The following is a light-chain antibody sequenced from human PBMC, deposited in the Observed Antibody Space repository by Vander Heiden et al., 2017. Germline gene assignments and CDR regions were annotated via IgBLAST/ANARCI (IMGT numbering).Light chain of an antibody. CDR3: YSASGNNVL. CDR2: GDN. V-gene: IGLV3-27*01. CDR1: VPTKKY. J-gene: IGLJ2*01. Sequence: SYELTQPPSVSVSPGPTVSITCSGNVPTKKYGRWLQQKPGQATLLVIFGDNERPSGIPGRFSGTSAGTTVTLTITGAQVEEEADYYCYSASGNNVLFGGGTKLTVL.